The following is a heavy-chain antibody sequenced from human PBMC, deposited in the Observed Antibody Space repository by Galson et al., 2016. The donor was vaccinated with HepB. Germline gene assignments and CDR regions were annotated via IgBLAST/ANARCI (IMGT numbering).Heavy chain of an antibody. CDR1: GFTFSDFS. CDR3: ARGNGDTIFGPRERPNDF. V-gene: IGHV3-21*01. J-gene: IGHJ4*02. D-gene: IGHD3-3*01. Sequence: SLRLSCAASGFTFSDFSMNWVRQAPGKGLEWVSSISSGSRDIYYADSVKGRFTISRDNAKNSLYLQMNSLRAEDTAVYYCARGNGDTIFGPRERPNDFWGQGTPVTVSS. CDR2: ISSGSRDI.